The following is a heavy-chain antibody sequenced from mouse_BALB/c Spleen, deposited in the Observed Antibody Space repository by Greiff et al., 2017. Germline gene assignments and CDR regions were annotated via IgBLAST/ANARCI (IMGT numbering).Heavy chain of an antibody. CDR1: GFTFNTYA. Sequence: VQLKESGGGLVQPKGSLKLSCAASGFTFNTYAMNWVRQAPGKGLEWVARIRSKSNNYATYYADSVKDRFTISRDDSQSMLYLQMNNLKTEDTAMYYCVRHPFYAMDYWGQGTSVTVSS. J-gene: IGHJ4*01. V-gene: IGHV10-1*02. CDR2: IRSKSNNYAT. CDR3: VRHPFYAMDY.